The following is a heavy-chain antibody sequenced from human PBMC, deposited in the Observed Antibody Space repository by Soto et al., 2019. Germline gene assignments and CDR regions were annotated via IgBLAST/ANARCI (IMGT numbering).Heavy chain of an antibody. J-gene: IGHJ3*02. Sequence: EGQLVESGGGLVHPGRSLRLSCVASGFPFGHYAMHWVRQAPGRGLEWVSGISGNGASIDYADSVKGRFSISRDNALNSLHMQMNRLRHEDTAFYYCAKASEEVRPAATPGVSFDIWGQGTLVTVSA. V-gene: IGHV3-9*01. CDR2: ISGNGASI. CDR1: GFPFGHYA. D-gene: IGHD2-2*01. CDR3: AKASEEVRPAATPGVSFDI.